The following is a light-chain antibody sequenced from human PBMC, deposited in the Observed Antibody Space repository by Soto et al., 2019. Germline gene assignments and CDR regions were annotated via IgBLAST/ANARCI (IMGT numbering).Light chain of an antibody. Sequence: QSVLTQPASVSGSPGQSITISCTGTSSDVGSYNLVSWYQQHPGKAPKLMIYEGSKRPSGVSNRFSGSKSGNTASLTISGLQAEDEADYYCCSYAGSGTSPAVFGGGTQLTVL. J-gene: IGLJ7*01. CDR3: CSYAGSGTSPAV. CDR2: EGS. CDR1: SSDVGSYNL. V-gene: IGLV2-23*01.